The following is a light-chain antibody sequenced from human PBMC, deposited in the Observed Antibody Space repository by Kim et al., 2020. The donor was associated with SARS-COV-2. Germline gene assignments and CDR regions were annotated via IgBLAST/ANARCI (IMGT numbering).Light chain of an antibody. CDR1: QTVYTY. Sequence: SLSPGERATLSCKASQTVYTYLAWYQHKPGQAPRLLIHDASNRATGIPPRFSGSGSGTDFTLTVTSLEPEDFAIYYCQQRYNWPPTFGGGTKLEI. V-gene: IGKV3-11*01. J-gene: IGKJ4*01. CDR2: DAS. CDR3: QQRYNWPPT.